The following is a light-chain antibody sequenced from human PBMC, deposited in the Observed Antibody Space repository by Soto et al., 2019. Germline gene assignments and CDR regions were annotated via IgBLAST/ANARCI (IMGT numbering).Light chain of an antibody. J-gene: IGLJ1*01. CDR3: SSYTRDSDLV. V-gene: IGLV2-14*01. CDR1: TSDIGTYDY. Sequence: QSVLTQPASVSASPGQSIIISCTGGTSDIGTYDYVSWYRQPPGKAPQLMIYEVTNRPSGVSDRFSGSKSGSTASLTISRLQAEDEAIYYCSSYTRDSDLVFGHGTKVT. CDR2: EVT.